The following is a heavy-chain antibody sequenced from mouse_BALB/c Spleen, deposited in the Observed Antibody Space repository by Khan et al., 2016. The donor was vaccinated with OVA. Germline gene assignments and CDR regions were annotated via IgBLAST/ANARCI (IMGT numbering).Heavy chain of an antibody. Sequence: QVQLKESGPGLVAPSQTLSITCTVSGFSISNYGVHWVRQPPGKGLEWLGVIWADGSTNHNSALMSRLSISKDNSKNQVFLKMNSLQTDDTAMYYCARAFYNGAWFAYWGQGTLVTVSA. CDR1: GFSISNYG. CDR3: ARAFYNGAWFAY. J-gene: IGHJ3*01. D-gene: IGHD1-3*01. V-gene: IGHV2-9*02. CDR2: IWADGST.